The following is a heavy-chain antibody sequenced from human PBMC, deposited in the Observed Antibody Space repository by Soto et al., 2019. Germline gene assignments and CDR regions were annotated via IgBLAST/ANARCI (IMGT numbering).Heavy chain of an antibody. CDR1: GFTFSSCA. J-gene: IGHJ4*02. CDR3: SKVRVGIDVDFDY. D-gene: IGHD2-21*01. V-gene: IGHV3-23*01. CDR2: IRDSDSGGTT. Sequence: EVQLLEAGGGLVQPGGSLRLSCAASGFTFSSCAMRWVRQAPATGLEWVSAIRDSDSGGTTYYADSVKGRFTISRDDSKNTLYLQMSSLRAEDTAMYYCSKVRVGIDVDFDYWGQGALVTVSS.